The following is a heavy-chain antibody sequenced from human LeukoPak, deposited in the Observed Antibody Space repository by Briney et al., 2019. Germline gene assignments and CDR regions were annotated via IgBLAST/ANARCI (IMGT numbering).Heavy chain of an antibody. CDR2: INPNSGGT. D-gene: IGHD4-17*01. J-gene: IGHJ5*02. CDR3: ARSVEASDSDYAKWFDP. Sequence: ASVKVSCKASGYTFTGYYMHWVRQAPGHGLEWMGWINPNSGGTNYAQKFQGRVTMTRDTSISTAYMELRSLRSDDTAVYYCARSVEASDSDYAKWFDPWGQGTLVTVSS. V-gene: IGHV1-2*02. CDR1: GYTFTGYY.